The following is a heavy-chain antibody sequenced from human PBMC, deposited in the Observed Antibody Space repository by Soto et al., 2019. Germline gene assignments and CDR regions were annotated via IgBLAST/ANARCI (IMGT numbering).Heavy chain of an antibody. CDR1: GFSFNNFS. CDR2: ISYDGSNK. CDR3: ARDHRGDYYETSGYYPGS. J-gene: IGHJ5*02. Sequence: PGGSLRLSCAAPGFSFNNFSMHWVRQASGEGVEWVAIISYDGSNKYYADSVKGRFTISRDNSGDTLYLLMNSLRAEDTAVYYCARDHRGDYYETSGYYPGSWGQGAQVTVSS. V-gene: IGHV3-30-3*01. D-gene: IGHD3-22*01.